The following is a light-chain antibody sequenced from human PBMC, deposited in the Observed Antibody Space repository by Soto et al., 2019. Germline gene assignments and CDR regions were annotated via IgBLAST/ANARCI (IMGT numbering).Light chain of an antibody. CDR3: SSYAGFNQVI. J-gene: IGLJ2*01. V-gene: IGLV1-40*01. Sequence: QSVLTQPPSVSGAPGQRVTVSCTGSSSNIGAGNDVHWYQQLPGAAPKLLIYGNDIRPSGVPDRFSGSKSGITASLTVSGLLAEDEADYYCSSYAGFNQVIFGGGTKLTVL. CDR2: GND. CDR1: SSNIGAGND.